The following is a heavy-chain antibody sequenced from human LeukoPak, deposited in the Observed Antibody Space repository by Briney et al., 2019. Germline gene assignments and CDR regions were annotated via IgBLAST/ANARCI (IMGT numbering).Heavy chain of an antibody. Sequence: GGSLRLSCAASGFTFSSYAMSWVRQAPGKGLVWVSRINSDGSSTSYADSVKGRFTISRDNAKNTLYLQMNSLRAEDTAVYYCARDEKLNDYGDSYNWFDPWGQGTLVTVSS. CDR2: INSDGSST. CDR1: GFTFSSYA. D-gene: IGHD4-17*01. V-gene: IGHV3-74*01. CDR3: ARDEKLNDYGDSYNWFDP. J-gene: IGHJ5*02.